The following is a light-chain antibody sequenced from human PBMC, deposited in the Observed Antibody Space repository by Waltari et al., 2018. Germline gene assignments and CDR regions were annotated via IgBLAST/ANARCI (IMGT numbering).Light chain of an antibody. CDR3: QHYVRLPAT. J-gene: IGKJ1*01. CDR2: GAS. Sequence: EIVLTPSPGRLSSSPGERLTLSCRASQSVSRALAWFQQKPGQAPRLLIFGASNRATGIPDRFSGSGSETDFSLTISRLEPEDFAVYYCQHYVRLPATFGRGTKVEIK. CDR1: QSVSRA. V-gene: IGKV3-20*01.